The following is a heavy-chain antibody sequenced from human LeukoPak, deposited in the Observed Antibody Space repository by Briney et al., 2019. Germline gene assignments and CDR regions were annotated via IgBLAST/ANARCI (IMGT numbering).Heavy chain of an antibody. V-gene: IGHV3-23*01. CDR2: ISGGGVAI. Sequence: PGGSLRLSGAASGFTFSNHAMSWVRQAPGKGLQWVSAISGGGVAIYYADSVKGRFTISRDNSKNTLYLQMNSLRAEDTAVYYCAKDGFDYYDSSGYYYFNYWGQGTLVTVSS. CDR3: AKDGFDYYDSSGYYYFNY. J-gene: IGHJ4*02. CDR1: GFTFSNHA. D-gene: IGHD3-22*01.